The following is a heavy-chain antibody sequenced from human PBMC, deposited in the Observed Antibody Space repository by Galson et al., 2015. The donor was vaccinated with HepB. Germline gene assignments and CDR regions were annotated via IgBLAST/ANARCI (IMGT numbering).Heavy chain of an antibody. CDR1: GFTFRSYA. J-gene: IGHJ5*02. CDR3: AKGPGSAPFLKWFDP. Sequence: SLRLSCAASGFTFRSYAMHWVRQAPGKGLEYVSAISSNGGSSYYADSVKGRFTISRDNSKNTLYLQMSSLRAEDTAVYYCAKGPGSAPFLKWFDPWGQGTLVTVSS. CDR2: ISSNGGSS. V-gene: IGHV3-64D*06.